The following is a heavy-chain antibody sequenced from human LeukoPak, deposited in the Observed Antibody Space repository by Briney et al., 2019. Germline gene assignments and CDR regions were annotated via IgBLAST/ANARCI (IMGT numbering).Heavy chain of an antibody. Sequence: GGSLRLSCAASGFTFSHYSMHWVRQAPGKGLEWVANIKQDRSEKYYVDSVKGRFTISRDNAENSLYLQMNSLRAEDTAVYYCARDSDGVLDYWGQGTLVTVSS. CDR3: ARDSDGVLDY. CDR1: GFTFSHYS. D-gene: IGHD3-10*01. V-gene: IGHV3-7*04. J-gene: IGHJ4*02. CDR2: IKQDRSEK.